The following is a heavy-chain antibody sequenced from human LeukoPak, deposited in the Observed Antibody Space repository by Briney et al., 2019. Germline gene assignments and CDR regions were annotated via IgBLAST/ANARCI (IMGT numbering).Heavy chain of an antibody. CDR3: ARDPSYGGGPGAFDI. CDR2: IYYSGST. Sequence: SETLSLTCSVSGGSISCYYWSWIRQPPGKGLEWIGYIYYSGSTNYNPSLKSRVTISVDTSKNQFSLKLSSVTAADTAVYYCARDPSYGGGPGAFDIWGQGTMVTVSS. J-gene: IGHJ3*02. D-gene: IGHD4-23*01. CDR1: GGSISCYY. V-gene: IGHV4-59*01.